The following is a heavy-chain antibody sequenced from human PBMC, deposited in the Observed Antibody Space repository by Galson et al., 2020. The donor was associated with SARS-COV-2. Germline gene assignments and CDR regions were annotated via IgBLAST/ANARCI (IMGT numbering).Heavy chain of an antibody. V-gene: IGHV4-59*13. CDR1: GGSISSYY. J-gene: IGHJ5*02. D-gene: IGHD4-17*01. CDR2: IYYSGST. Sequence: SETLSLTCTVSGGSISSYYWSWIRQPPGKGLEWIGYIYYSGSTNYNPSLKSRVTISVDTSKNQFSLKLSSVTAADTAVYYCAREWDYGDYGWFDPWGQGTLVTVSS. CDR3: AREWDYGDYGWFDP.